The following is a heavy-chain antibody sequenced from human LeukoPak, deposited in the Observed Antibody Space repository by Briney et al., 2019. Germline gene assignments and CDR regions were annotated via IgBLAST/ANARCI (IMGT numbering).Heavy chain of an antibody. V-gene: IGHV3-21*01. CDR1: GFTFSTYS. D-gene: IGHD2-15*01. CDR3: ARVPGSSGGHWYFDL. J-gene: IGHJ2*01. Sequence: GGSLRLSCAASGFTFSTYSMNWVRQAPGKGLELVSSISSSSSYIYYADSVKGRFTISRDNAKNSLYLQMNSLRAEDTAVYHCARVPGSSGGHWYFDLWGRGTLVTVSS. CDR2: ISSSSSYI.